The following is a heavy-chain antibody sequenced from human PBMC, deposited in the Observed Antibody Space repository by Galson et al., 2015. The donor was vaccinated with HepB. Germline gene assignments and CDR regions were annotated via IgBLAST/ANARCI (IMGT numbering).Heavy chain of an antibody. V-gene: IGHV4-59*01. Sequence: LSLTCTVSGDSINNYYWSWIRQPPGKGLEWIGYIYYSGSTNYNPSLKSRVTISVDTSKNQFSLKLSSVTAADTAVYYCARRRHQKGPHFNYWGQGILVTVSS. CDR2: IYYSGST. J-gene: IGHJ4*02. CDR3: ARRRHQKGPHFNY. CDR1: GDSINNYY.